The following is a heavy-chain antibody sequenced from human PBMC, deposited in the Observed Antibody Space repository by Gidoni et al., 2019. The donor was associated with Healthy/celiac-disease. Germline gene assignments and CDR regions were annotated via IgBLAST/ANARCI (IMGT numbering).Heavy chain of an antibody. D-gene: IGHD1-1*01. Sequence: QVQLQQWGAGLLKPSETLSPTCAVYGGSFSGYYWSWIRQPPGKGLEWIGENNPRGSPNYNPSLKSRVTISVDTSKNQFSLKLSSVTAADTAVYYCTTRRRNWWFDPWGQGTLVTVSS. CDR2: NNPRGSP. CDR1: GGSFSGYY. V-gene: IGHV4-34*01. CDR3: TTRRRNWWFDP. J-gene: IGHJ5*02.